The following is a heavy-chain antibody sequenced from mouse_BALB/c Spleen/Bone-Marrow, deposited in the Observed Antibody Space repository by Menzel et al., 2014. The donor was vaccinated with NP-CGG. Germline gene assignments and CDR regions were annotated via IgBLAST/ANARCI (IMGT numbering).Heavy chain of an antibody. CDR1: GYTFTSYY. V-gene: IGHV1S81*02. J-gene: IGHJ3*01. Sequence: LQQSGAELVKPGASVKLSCKASGYTFTSYYMYWVKQRPGQGLEWIGEINPSSGGTNFNEKVKSKATLTVDKSSSTAYMQLSNVTSENAAVYYCARSGPGFAYWGRGTLVTVSA. CDR3: ARSGPGFAY. CDR2: INPSSGGT.